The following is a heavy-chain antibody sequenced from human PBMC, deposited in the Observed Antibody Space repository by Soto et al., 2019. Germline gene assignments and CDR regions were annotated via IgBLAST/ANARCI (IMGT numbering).Heavy chain of an antibody. CDR3: ASGIQLWLRRINNGYSG. CDR1: GGTFSTYA. J-gene: IGHJ4*02. CDR2: IIPMFGTA. D-gene: IGHD5-18*01. V-gene: IGHV1-69*12. Sequence: QVQLGQSGAEVKKPESSVKVSCKAPGGTFSTYAISWVRQAPGQGLEWMGGIIPMFGTANYAQRFQDRVTLTADESTNTVYMELSILRSEDTAVYFCASGIQLWLRRINNGYSGWGQGTLVTVSS.